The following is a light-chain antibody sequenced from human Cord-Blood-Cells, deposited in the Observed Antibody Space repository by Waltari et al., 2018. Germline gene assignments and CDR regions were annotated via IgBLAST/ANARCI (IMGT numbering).Light chain of an antibody. Sequence: QSALPQPASVSGSPGQSITISCTGTSSDVGGYNYFSWYQQHPGKAPKLIIYDVSNRPSGVSNRFSGSKSGNTASLTISGLQAEDEADYYCSSYTSSSRVFGTGTKVTVL. V-gene: IGLV2-14*01. CDR2: DVS. J-gene: IGLJ1*01. CDR1: SSDVGGYNY. CDR3: SSYTSSSRV.